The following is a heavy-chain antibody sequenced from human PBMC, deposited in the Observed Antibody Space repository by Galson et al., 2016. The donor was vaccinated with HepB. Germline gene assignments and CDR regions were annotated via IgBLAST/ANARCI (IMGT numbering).Heavy chain of an antibody. J-gene: IGHJ4*02. D-gene: IGHD3-16*01. CDR3: ATGTSLIRGFDH. V-gene: IGHV1-3*04. CDR2: INTNNGNT. CDR1: GYTFINYY. Sequence: SVKVSCKASGYTFINYYMHWVRQAPGQRPEWMGWINTNNGNTIYSQKFQGRVTINRDTSASTAYMELSSLRSEDTAVYYCATGTSLIRGFDHWGQGTLVTVSS.